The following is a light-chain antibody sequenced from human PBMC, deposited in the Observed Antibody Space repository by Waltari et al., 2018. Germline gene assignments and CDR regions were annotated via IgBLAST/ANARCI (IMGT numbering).Light chain of an antibody. CDR2: EDS. J-gene: IGLJ3*02. CDR1: ALPKQY. CDR3: QSADSSGTYEV. V-gene: IGLV3-25*03. Sequence: SYELTQPPSVSVSPGQTARITCSGDALPKQYAYWYQQKPGQAPVLVIYEDSERPSGMPERFSGYSSGTTVTLTIRGVQAEDEADYYCQSADSSGTYEVFGGGTKLTVL.